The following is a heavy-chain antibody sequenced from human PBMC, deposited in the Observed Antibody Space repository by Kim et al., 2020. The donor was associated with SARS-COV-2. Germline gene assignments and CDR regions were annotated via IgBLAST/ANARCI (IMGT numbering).Heavy chain of an antibody. CDR2: GN. J-gene: IGHJ3*02. V-gene: IGHV3-7*04. CDR3: ARGSSGAFDI. Sequence: GNYYVASAKGRFTISRDNSNNLLYLQMNSLRVEDTAIYYCARGSSGAFDIWGQGKMITVSS.